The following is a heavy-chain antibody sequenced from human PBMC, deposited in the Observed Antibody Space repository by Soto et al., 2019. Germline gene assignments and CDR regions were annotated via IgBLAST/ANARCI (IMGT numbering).Heavy chain of an antibody. CDR2: INEYGSVI. V-gene: IGHV3-74*01. Sequence: DVQLVESGGGLVRPGGSLRLSCAAPGFTFSSYWMHWVRQVPGKGLVWVSRINEYGSVINYADSVKGRFTIFRDNSKNTLYLEMNSLRAEDAAVYYCTRDIGGRGAYWGQGTLVTVSS. CDR1: GFTFSSYW. CDR3: TRDIGGRGAY. J-gene: IGHJ4*02. D-gene: IGHD3-16*01.